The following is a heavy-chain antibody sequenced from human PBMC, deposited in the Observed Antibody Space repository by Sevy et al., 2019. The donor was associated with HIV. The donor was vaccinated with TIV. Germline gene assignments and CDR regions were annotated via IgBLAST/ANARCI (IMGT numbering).Heavy chain of an antibody. CDR2: MNTNSDFT. J-gene: IGHJ4*02. V-gene: IGHV1-2*02. CDR3: AREGGVVREYGVDY. D-gene: IGHD3-10*01. Sequence: ASVKVSCKASGYTFIDHYIHWVRQAPGQGLEWMGWMNTNSDFTKSAQNFQGRVTMTRDTSIDTVYMELRSLTSDDTALYYWAREGGVVREYGVDYWGQGTLVTVSS. CDR1: GYTFIDHY.